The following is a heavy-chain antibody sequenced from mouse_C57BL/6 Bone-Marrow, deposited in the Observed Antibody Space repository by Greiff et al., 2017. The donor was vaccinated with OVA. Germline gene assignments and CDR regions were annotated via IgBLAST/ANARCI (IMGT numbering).Heavy chain of an antibody. CDR2: IYPRSGNT. V-gene: IGHV1-81*01. Sequence: QVQLQQPGAELARPGASVKLSCKASGYTFTSYGISWVKQRTGQGLEWIGKIYPRSGNTYYNEKFKGKATLTADKSSSTAYMELRSLTSEDSAVYFCARFTAYWGQGTLVTVSA. J-gene: IGHJ3*01. CDR1: GYTFTSYG. CDR3: ARFTAY.